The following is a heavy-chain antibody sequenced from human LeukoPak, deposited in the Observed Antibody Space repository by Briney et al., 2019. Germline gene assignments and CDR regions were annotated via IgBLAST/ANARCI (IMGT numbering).Heavy chain of an antibody. J-gene: IGHJ5*02. V-gene: IGHV1-18*01. CDR1: GYTFTSYG. Sequence: ASVKVSCKASGYTFTSYGISWVRQAPGQGLEWMGRINSYNGNTHCAQKLQGRVTMTTYTSTSTAYMELRSLKSDDTAVYYCARSPLRGYDFWSGYPPGGFDPWGQGTLVTVSS. D-gene: IGHD3-3*01. CDR2: INSYNGNT. CDR3: ARSPLRGYDFWSGYPPGGFDP.